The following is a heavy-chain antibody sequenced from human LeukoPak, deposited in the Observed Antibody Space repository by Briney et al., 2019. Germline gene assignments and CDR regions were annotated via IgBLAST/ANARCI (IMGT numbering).Heavy chain of an antibody. J-gene: IGHJ4*02. CDR2: VNTKGET. CDR3: ATSNDAKIAPFDH. D-gene: IGHD2-8*01. CDR1: GVSMSAFQ. V-gene: IGHV4-4*08. Sequence: SETLSLTCTVSGVSMSAFQWSWVRQSPEKGLEWIGCVNTKGETNYNPSLKSGVITSVDTYKSQFSLRLPSVTAAHTAVYYCATSNDAKIAPFDHWGQGALVTVSS.